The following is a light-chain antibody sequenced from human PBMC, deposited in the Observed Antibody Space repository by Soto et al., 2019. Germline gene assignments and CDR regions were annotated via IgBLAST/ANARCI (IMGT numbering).Light chain of an antibody. J-gene: IGKJ5*01. CDR2: GAS. Sequence: SPGTLSLSPGERATLSCRASERLSSVYLAWYQQRPGQPPRLLIYGASNRATGIPDRFSGSGSGTDFTLIINRLEPEDVAIYYCQQYGGSPRIDFGQGTRLEI. CDR1: ERLSSVY. CDR3: QQYGGSPRID. V-gene: IGKV3-20*01.